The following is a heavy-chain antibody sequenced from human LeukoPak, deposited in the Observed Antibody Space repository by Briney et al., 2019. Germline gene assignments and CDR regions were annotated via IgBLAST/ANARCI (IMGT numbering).Heavy chain of an antibody. CDR3: ARKRKGISSSYPFLNYYYMDV. CDR1: GGSISSSSYY. CDR2: IYYSGST. D-gene: IGHD6-13*01. V-gene: IGHV4-39*07. Sequence: PSETLSLTCTVSGGSISSSSYYWGWIRQPPGKGLEWIGSIYYSGSTYYNPSLKSRVTISVDTSKNQFSLKLSSATAADTAVYYCARKRKGISSSYPFLNYYYMDVWGKGTTVTVSS. J-gene: IGHJ6*03.